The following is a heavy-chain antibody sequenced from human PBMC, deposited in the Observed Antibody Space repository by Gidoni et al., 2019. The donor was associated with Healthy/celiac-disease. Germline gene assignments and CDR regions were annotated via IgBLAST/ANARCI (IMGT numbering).Heavy chain of an antibody. CDR2: ISSSSSNI. V-gene: IGHV3-21*01. CDR1: GFTFSSDS. CDR3: GSSEQGFDY. Sequence: EVQLVESGGGLVKPGGSLRLPCAASGFTFSSDSMNWVRQAPGKGLEWVSTISSSSSNIYDEALVKGGFTISRTNTRTSLMLQMNRLRAEDTVLYSGGSSEQGFDYWGQGTLVTVSS. J-gene: IGHJ4*02. D-gene: IGHD1-26*01.